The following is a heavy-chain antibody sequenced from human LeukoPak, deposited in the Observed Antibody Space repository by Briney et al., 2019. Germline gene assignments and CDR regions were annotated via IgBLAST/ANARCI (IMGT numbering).Heavy chain of an antibody. J-gene: IGHJ4*02. V-gene: IGHV3-48*03. CDR3: ARDTVNGPYVISLDY. Sequence: GGSLRLSCSASGFTFSSYPMHWARQAPGKGLEWVSHISSGGNTEYYVDSVRGRFTMSRDNAKSLLFLQMNSLRPEDTAVYYCARDTVNGPYVISLDYWGQGGLVTVSS. CDR2: ISSGGNTE. CDR1: GFTFSSYP. D-gene: IGHD2-8*01.